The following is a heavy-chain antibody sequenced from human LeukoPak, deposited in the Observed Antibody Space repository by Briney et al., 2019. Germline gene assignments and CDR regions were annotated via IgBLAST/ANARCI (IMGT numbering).Heavy chain of an antibody. CDR2: ISFSGGST. J-gene: IGHJ5*02. CDR3: AKAGIPMTAFNWFDP. Sequence: GGSLRLSCAASGFTFSSYAMSWVRQAPGKGLEWVSGISFSGGSTHYADSVKGRFTISRDNSKNTLYLQMNNLRAEDTAVYYCAKAGIPMTAFNWFDPWGQGTLVTVSS. D-gene: IGHD3-3*01. V-gene: IGHV3-23*01. CDR1: GFTFSSYA.